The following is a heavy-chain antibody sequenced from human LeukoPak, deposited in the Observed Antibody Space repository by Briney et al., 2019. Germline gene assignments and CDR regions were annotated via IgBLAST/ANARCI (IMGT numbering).Heavy chain of an antibody. CDR2: ITSSGTYI. CDR3: ARDPTYYSSSSNLDY. D-gene: IGHD6-13*01. Sequence: GGSLRLSCATSGFTFNNYNMNWVRQAPGRALEWVSSITSSGTYIFYADSVKGRFTISRDNSKNTLYLQMNSLRAEDTAVYYCARDPTYYSSSSNLDYWGQGTLVTVSS. CDR1: GFTFNNYN. J-gene: IGHJ4*02. V-gene: IGHV3-21*01.